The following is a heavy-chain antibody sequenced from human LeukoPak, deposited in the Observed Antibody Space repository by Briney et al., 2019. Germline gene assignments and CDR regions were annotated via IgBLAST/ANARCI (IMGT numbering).Heavy chain of an antibody. Sequence: QTGGSLRLSCAASGFDFNDFAMTWVRQAPGKGLEWVSSMSGSGDTTQYAPSVKGRFTISRDNAKKTLYLEMNSLRVEDTAIYYCVKDHVGIAMIVVVLDSWGQGTLVTVSS. D-gene: IGHD3-22*01. V-gene: IGHV3-23*01. CDR1: GFDFNDFA. J-gene: IGHJ4*02. CDR2: MSGSGDTT. CDR3: VKDHVGIAMIVVVLDS.